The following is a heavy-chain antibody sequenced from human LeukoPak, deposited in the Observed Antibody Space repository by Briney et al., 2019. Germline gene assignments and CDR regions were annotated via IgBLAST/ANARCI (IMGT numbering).Heavy chain of an antibody. CDR1: GGSISSSSYY. J-gene: IGHJ4*02. D-gene: IGHD1-7*01. V-gene: IGHV4-39*01. CDR3: ARHHHPRYNWNYWRPEPFDY. CDR2: IYYSGST. Sequence: PSETLSLTCTVSGGSISSSSYYWGWIRQPPGKGLEWIGSIYYSGSTYYNPSLKSRVTITVDTSKNQFSLKLSSVTAADTAVYYCARHHHPRYNWNYWRPEPFDYWGQGTLVTVSP.